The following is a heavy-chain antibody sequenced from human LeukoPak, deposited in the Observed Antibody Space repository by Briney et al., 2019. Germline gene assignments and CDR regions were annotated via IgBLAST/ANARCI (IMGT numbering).Heavy chain of an antibody. D-gene: IGHD4-23*01. CDR2: IYYSGST. CDR1: GGSISSYY. CDR3: ARATYGGPRGYYFDY. J-gene: IGHJ4*02. V-gene: IGHV4-59*01. Sequence: SETLSLTCTVSGGSISSYYWSWLRQPPGKGLEWMGYIYYSGSTNYNPSLKSRVTISVDTSKNQFSLKPSSVTAADTAVYYCARATYGGPRGYYFDYWGQGTLVTVSS.